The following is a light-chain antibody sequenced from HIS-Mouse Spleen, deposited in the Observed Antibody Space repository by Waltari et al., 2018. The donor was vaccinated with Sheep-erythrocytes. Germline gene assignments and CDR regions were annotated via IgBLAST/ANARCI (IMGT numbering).Light chain of an antibody. CDR2: DAS. CDR3: QQRSNWPPIT. J-gene: IGKJ5*01. CDR1: QRVSSY. Sequence: EIVLTQSPATLSLSPGGRATLSCRASQRVSSYLAWYQQKPGQAPRLLIYDASNRATGIPARFSGSGSGTDLTLTISSLEPEDFAVYYCQQRSNWPPITFGQGTRLEIK. V-gene: IGKV3-11*01.